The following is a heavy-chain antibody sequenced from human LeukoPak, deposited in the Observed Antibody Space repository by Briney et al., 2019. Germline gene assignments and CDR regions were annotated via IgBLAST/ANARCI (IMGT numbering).Heavy chain of an antibody. CDR3: VRDGLGTYPLDY. D-gene: IGHD3-10*01. CDR1: GFTFSGHW. J-gene: IGHJ4*02. V-gene: IGHV3-74*03. CDR2: VAADGSSA. Sequence: GGSLRLSCAASGFTFSGHWIHWVRQAPGTGLEWLSYVAADGSSAAYADSVRGRFTISRDNAKNMLFLQMSSLRAEDTAVYFCVRDGLGTYPLDYWGQGTLVTVSS.